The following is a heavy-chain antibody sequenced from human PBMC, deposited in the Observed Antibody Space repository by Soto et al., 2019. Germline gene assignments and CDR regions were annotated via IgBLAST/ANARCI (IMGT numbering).Heavy chain of an antibody. CDR2: IYHTGRT. Sequence: QVQLQESGPSLVKPSGTLSLTCVITNASISSSNWWSWVRQAPGKGLEWIGEIYHTGRTNYAPSRKSRVTMSIDKSNNRFSPRLTSLTAADTAVYYCVRDEAHYDILTGSSLGRAFDIWGQGTMVTVSS. J-gene: IGHJ3*02. CDR3: VRDEAHYDILTGSSLGRAFDI. V-gene: IGHV4-4*02. D-gene: IGHD3-9*01. CDR1: NASISSSNW.